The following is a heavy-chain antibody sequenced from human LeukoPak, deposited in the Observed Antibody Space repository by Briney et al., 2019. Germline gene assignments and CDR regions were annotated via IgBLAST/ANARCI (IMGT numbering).Heavy chain of an antibody. J-gene: IGHJ4*02. CDR1: GGTFSSYA. D-gene: IGHD5-24*01. CDR2: IIPIFGTA. CDR3: ARRRDGYNYGYFDY. Sequence: GSSLKVSCKASGGTFSSYAISWVRQAPGQGLEWMGGIIPIFGTANYAQKFQGRVTITADESTSTAYMELSSLRSEDTAVYYCARRRDGYNYGYFDYWGQGTLVTVSS. V-gene: IGHV1-69*01.